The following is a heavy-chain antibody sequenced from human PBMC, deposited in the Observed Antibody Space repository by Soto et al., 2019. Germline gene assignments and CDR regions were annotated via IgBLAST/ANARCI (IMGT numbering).Heavy chain of an antibody. J-gene: IGHJ4*02. D-gene: IGHD4-17*01. CDR2: INPSGGST. CDR3: ARVGYGDYKAPYYFDY. CDR1: GYTFTSYY. Sequence: ASVKVSCKASGYTFTSYYMHWVRQAPGQGLEWMGIINPSGGSTSYAQKFQGRVTMTRDTSTSTVYMELSSLRSEDTAVYYCARVGYGDYKAPYYFDYWGQGTLVTVSS. V-gene: IGHV1-46*01.